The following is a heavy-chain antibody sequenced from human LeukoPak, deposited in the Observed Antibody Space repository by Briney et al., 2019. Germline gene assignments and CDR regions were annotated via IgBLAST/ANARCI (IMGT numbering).Heavy chain of an antibody. CDR1: GFTVSSNY. V-gene: IGHV3-66*01. CDR2: IYSGGST. D-gene: IGHD3-22*01. J-gene: IGHJ4*02. Sequence: GGSLRLSCAASGFTVSSNYMSWVRQAPGKGLEWVSVIYSGGSTYYADSVKGRFTISRDNSKNTLYLQMNSLRAEDTAVYYCARGYYYDSSGHFDYWGQGTLVTVSS. CDR3: ARGYYYDSSGHFDY.